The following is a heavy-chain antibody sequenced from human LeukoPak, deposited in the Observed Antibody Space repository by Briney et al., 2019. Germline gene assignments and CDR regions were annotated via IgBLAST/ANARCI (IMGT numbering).Heavy chain of an antibody. J-gene: IGHJ1*01. CDR1: GFTFSSYW. Sequence: QTGGSLRLSCAASGFTFSSYWMHWVRQVPGKGLVWVSRINNDGSSTTYADSVKGRFTISRDNAKNTLYLQMNSLRAEDTAVYYCARDDGVRTEYFQHWGQGTLVTVSS. D-gene: IGHD4-17*01. V-gene: IGHV3-74*01. CDR3: ARDDGVRTEYFQH. CDR2: INNDGSST.